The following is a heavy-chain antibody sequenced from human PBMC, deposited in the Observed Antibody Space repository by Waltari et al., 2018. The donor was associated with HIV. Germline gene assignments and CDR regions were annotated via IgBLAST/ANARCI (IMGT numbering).Heavy chain of an antibody. CDR2: MSINNGNA. V-gene: IGHV1-8*01. J-gene: IGHJ4*02. D-gene: IGHD3-3*01. CDR3: VTSRPGAVFGDF. Sequence: QAQLVQSGAEVRKPGASVKVSCQASGYNFATFDINWVRRAPGQGLEWMGWMSINNGNAGYGQRFKGRVTLTRDTSIDTAYMELHSLTPQDTAVYYCVTSRPGAVFGDFWGQGTPVMVSS. CDR1: GYNFATFD.